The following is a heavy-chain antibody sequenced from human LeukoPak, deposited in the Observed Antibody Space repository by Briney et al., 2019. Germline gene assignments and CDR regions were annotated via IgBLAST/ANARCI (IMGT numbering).Heavy chain of an antibody. J-gene: IGHJ6*03. D-gene: IGHD1-14*01. V-gene: IGHV1-69*13. CDR2: IIPIFGTA. Sequence: SVKVSCKVSGYTFTSYYMHWVRQAPGQGLEWMGGIIPIFGTANYAQKFQGRVTITADESTSTAYMELSSLRSEDTAVYYCARETGYYMDVWGKGTTVTVSS. CDR1: GYTFTSYY. CDR3: ARETGYYMDV.